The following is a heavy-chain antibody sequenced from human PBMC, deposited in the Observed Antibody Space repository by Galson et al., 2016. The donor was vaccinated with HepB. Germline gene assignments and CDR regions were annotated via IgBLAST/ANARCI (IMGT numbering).Heavy chain of an antibody. CDR3: AGGTGWLIEY. J-gene: IGHJ4*02. V-gene: IGHV3-7*03. CDR1: GFTFSTFW. D-gene: IGHD6-19*01. Sequence: SLRLSCATSGFTFSTFWMAWVRQAPGKGLEWVANIKQDGSEKYYVESVRGRFAISRDNTQHALYVQMNSLRAEDTAVYYCAGGTGWLIEYWGQGTLVTVSS. CDR2: IKQDGSEK.